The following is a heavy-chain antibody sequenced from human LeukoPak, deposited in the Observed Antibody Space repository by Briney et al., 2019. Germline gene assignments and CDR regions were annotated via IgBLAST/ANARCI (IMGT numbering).Heavy chain of an antibody. D-gene: IGHD3-22*01. J-gene: IGHJ4*02. V-gene: IGHV3-30*02. Sequence: PGGSLRLSCAASGFTFSSYGMHWVRPAPGKGLEWVAFIRYDGSNKYYADSVKGRFTISRDNSKNTLYLQMNSLRAEDTALYYCARDYYYDSSGYYTPDDYWGQGTLVTVSS. CDR1: GFTFSSYG. CDR2: IRYDGSNK. CDR3: ARDYYYDSSGYYTPDDY.